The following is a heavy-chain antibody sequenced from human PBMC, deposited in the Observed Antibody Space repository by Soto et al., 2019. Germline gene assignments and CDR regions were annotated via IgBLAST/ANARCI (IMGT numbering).Heavy chain of an antibody. J-gene: IGHJ5*02. Sequence: GGSLRLSCAASGFTFSSYSMNWVRQAPGKGLEWVSSISSSSSYIYYADSVKGRFTISRDNAKNSLYLQMNSLRAEDTAVYYCARSPIPDIDWFDPWGQGTLVTVSS. D-gene: IGHD2-15*01. CDR1: GFTFSSYS. V-gene: IGHV3-21*01. CDR2: ISSSSSYI. CDR3: ARSPIPDIDWFDP.